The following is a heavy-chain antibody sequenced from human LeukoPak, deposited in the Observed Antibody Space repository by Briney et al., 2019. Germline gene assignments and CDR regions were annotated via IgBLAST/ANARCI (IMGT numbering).Heavy chain of an antibody. Sequence: GGSLRLSCAASGFTFSSYAMSWVRQAPGKGLEWVSAISGSGGSTYYADSVKGRFTISRDNSKNTPYLQMNSLRAEDTAVYYCAKDATNVDTAMVTDYWGQGTLVTVSS. V-gene: IGHV3-23*01. CDR3: AKDATNVDTAMVTDY. CDR2: ISGSGGST. D-gene: IGHD5-18*01. J-gene: IGHJ4*02. CDR1: GFTFSSYA.